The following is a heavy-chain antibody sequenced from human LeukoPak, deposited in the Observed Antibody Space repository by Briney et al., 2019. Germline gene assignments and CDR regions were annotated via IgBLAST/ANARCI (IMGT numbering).Heavy chain of an antibody. CDR1: GFTVSSHY. CDR3: ARLDDYGDYVDY. CDR2: IYSGGST. V-gene: IGHV3-53*01. D-gene: IGHD4-17*01. Sequence: GGSLRLSCAASGFTVSSHYMTWVRQAPGKGLEWVSVIYSGGSTYYADSVKGRFTISRDNSKNTLYLQTKSLRAEDTAVYYCARLDDYGDYVDYWGQGTLVTVSS. J-gene: IGHJ4*02.